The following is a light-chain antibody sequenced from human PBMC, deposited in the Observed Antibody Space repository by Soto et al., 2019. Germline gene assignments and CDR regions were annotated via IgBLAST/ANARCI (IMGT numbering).Light chain of an antibody. V-gene: IGKV3-15*01. CDR2: DTS. CDR3: QQYNNWPPIT. CDR1: QSVSIK. Sequence: EIVITHYPATLSFSPVERATLSCRASQSVSIKLAWYQQKPGQAPRLLIYDTSTRATGIPARFSGSGSGTEFTLTISSLQSEDFAVYYCQQYNNWPPITFGQGRRLEIK. J-gene: IGKJ5*01.